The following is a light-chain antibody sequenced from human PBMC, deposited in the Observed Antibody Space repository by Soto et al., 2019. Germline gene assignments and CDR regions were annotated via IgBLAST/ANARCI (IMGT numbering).Light chain of an antibody. Sequence: DIVMTQSPDSLAVSLGERATINCKSSQIILYSSNNKNYLAWYQQKPGQPPKLLIYWASTRGSGVPDRFSGSESGTDFTLTISSLQAEDVAVYYCQQYYSTPYTFVQGTKLEIK. J-gene: IGKJ2*01. V-gene: IGKV4-1*01. CDR1: QIILYSSNNKNY. CDR3: QQYYSTPYT. CDR2: WAS.